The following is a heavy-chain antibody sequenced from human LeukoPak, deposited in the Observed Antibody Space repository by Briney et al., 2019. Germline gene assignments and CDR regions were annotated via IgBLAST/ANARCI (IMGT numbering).Heavy chain of an antibody. Sequence: PSETLSLTCTVSGGSISSSSYYWGWIRQPPGKGLEWIGSIYYSGSTYYNPSLKSRVTISVDTSKNQFSLKLSSVTAADTAVYYCARYSRTIPFDPWGQGTLVTVSS. J-gene: IGHJ5*02. CDR3: ARYSRTIPFDP. CDR2: IYYSGST. D-gene: IGHD3-9*01. CDR1: GGSISSSSYY. V-gene: IGHV4-39*01.